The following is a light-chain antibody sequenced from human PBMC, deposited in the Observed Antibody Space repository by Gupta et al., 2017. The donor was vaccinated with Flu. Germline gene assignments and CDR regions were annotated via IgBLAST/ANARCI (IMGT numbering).Light chain of an antibody. Sequence: DEVMTPSPLSLSVTFGQPASISCRSSRSLVHSDVNTYWHWFQQRPGQSPRLLMYKISNRDSGVPDRFSGSGSGTEYTVAISRLEAEDFGMYYCLHDGNSPGTFGQGTKVEIK. V-gene: IGKV2-30*02. CDR2: KIS. CDR1: RSLVHSDVNTY. CDR3: LHDGNSPGT. J-gene: IGKJ1*01.